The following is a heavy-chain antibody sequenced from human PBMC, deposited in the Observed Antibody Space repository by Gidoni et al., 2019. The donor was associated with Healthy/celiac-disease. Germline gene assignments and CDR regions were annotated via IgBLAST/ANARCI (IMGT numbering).Heavy chain of an antibody. D-gene: IGHD4-17*01. CDR1: GSTFSSYA. V-gene: IGHV3-30*15. CDR3: AREGGYGGLDY. J-gene: IGHJ4*02. CDR2: ISYDGSTK. Sequence: QVQLVESGGGVVEAGRSLRLSCAAAGSTFSSYAMHWVRQAPGKGLEWVAVISYDGSTKYYADAGKGRFTISRDNSKNTLYLQMSSLRAEDTAVYYCAREGGYGGLDYWGQGTLVTVSS.